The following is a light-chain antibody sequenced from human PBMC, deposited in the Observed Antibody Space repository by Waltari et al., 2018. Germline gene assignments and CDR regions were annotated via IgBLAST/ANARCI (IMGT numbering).Light chain of an antibody. CDR1: QNINND. J-gene: IGKJ4*01. V-gene: IGKV1-16*02. CDR3: QQYTAYPLT. Sequence: DIQMTQSPSSLSASVGDRVTITCRASQNINNDLAWFQQKPGKAPKSLIYGASTLQSGVPSKFSGSGSGTSFTLTISSLQSEDFATYYCQQYTAYPLTFGGGTKVEIK. CDR2: GAS.